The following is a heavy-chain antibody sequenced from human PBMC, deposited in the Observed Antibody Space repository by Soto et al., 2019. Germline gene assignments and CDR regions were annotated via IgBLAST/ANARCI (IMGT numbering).Heavy chain of an antibody. V-gene: IGHV4-30-4*01. CDR3: VRESPGRWFDP. CDR1: GGSISSGDYY. J-gene: IGHJ5*02. Sequence: SETLSLTCTVSGGSISSGDYYWSWIRQPPGKGLEWIGYIYYSGTTYYNPSLKSRVTISVDTSKNQFSLKLSSVTAADTAVYYCVRESPGRWFDPWGQGTLVTVSS. CDR2: IYYSGTT.